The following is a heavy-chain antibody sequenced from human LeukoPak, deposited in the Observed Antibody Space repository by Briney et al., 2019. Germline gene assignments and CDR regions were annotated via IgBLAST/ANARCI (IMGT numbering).Heavy chain of an antibody. Sequence: SETLSLTCAVYGGSFSGYYWSWIRQPPGKGLEWIGEINHSGSTNYNPSLKSRVTISVDTSKNQFSLKLSSVTAADTAVYYCAREGDSSGGSRRGAFDIWGQGTMVTVSS. D-gene: IGHD2-15*01. CDR2: INHSGST. J-gene: IGHJ3*02. V-gene: IGHV4-34*01. CDR1: GGSFSGYY. CDR3: AREGDSSGGSRRGAFDI.